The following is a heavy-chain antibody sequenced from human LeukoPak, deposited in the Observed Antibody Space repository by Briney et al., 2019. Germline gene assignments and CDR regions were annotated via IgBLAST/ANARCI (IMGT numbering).Heavy chain of an antibody. J-gene: IGHJ5*02. V-gene: IGHV1-18*04. CDR1: GYTFTTYG. CDR2: ISTYNGNT. CDR3: ARDSLYYGSGSYLGFDP. Sequence: ASVKVSCKASGYTFTTYGISWVRQAPGQGLEWMGWISTYNGNTNFAQNLQGRVTMTTDTSTSTAYMELRSLRSDDTAVYYCARDSLYYGSGSYLGFDPWGQGTLVTVSS. D-gene: IGHD3-10*01.